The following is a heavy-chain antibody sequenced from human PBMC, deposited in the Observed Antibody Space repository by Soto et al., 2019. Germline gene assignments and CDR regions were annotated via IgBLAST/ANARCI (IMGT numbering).Heavy chain of an antibody. J-gene: IGHJ6*02. CDR2: TYYRSKWYN. Sequence: SQTLSLTCAISGDSVSSNSTTWNWIRQSPSRGLEWLGRTYYRSKWYNDYAVSVKSRITINPDTSKNQFSLQLNSVTPEDTAVYYCARESEGGTVVTGGYYGMDVWGQGTTVTVSS. CDR1: GDSVSSNSTT. D-gene: IGHD2-15*01. CDR3: ARESEGGTVVTGGYYGMDV. V-gene: IGHV6-1*01.